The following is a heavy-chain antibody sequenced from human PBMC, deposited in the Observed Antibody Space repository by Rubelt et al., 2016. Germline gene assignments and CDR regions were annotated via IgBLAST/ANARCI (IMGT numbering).Heavy chain of an antibody. J-gene: IGHJ4*02. CDR2: ISGSGGTT. CDR1: GFTFSNYA. Sequence: EVHLVESGGDLVQPGGSLRLSCTGSGFTFSNYAMNWVRQTPGKGLEWVSGISGSGGTTYYADSVKGRFTISRDNSKNTLYLQMNSLRADDTAVYYCAKDMSVAGRGCLDDWRQGTLGSVSS. CDR3: AKDMSVAGRGCLDD. D-gene: IGHD6-19*01. V-gene: IGHV3-23*04.